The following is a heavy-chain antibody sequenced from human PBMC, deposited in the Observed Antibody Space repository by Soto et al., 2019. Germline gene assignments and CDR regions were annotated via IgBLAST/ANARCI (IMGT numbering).Heavy chain of an antibody. CDR3: AKARTSAVTNSFDY. CDR2: ISYDGSNK. Sequence: GGSLRLSCAASGFTFSSYGMHWVRQAPGKGLEWVAVISYDGSNKYYADSVKGRFTISRDNSKNTLYLQMNSLRAEDTAVYYCAKARTSAVTNSFDYWGQGTLVTVSS. V-gene: IGHV3-30*18. CDR1: GFTFSSYG. D-gene: IGHD4-17*01. J-gene: IGHJ4*02.